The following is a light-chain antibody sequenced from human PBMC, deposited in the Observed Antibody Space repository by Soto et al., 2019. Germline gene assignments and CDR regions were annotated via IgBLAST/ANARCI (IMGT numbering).Light chain of an antibody. V-gene: IGKV3-11*01. CDR2: DAS. CDR3: QQRSNWPPT. Sequence: EIVLTSSPSTLSLSPGGRATPARRASQSVSSYLAWYQQKPGQAPRLLIYDASTRATGIPARFSGSGSGTAFTLTITSLEPEDFAVYYCQQRSNWPPTFGQGTKVDIK. J-gene: IGKJ1*01. CDR1: QSVSSY.